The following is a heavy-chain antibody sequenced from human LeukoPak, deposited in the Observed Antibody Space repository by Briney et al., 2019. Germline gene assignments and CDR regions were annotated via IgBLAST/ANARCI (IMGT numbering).Heavy chain of an antibody. J-gene: IGHJ4*02. CDR2: ISSSGSTI. D-gene: IGHD6-19*01. V-gene: IGHV3-48*03. Sequence: PGGSLRLSCAASGFTFSSYEMNWVRQAPGKGLEWVSYISSSGSTIYYADSVKGRFTISRDNAKNSLYLQMNSLRAEDTAVYYCARDGGIAVARREFDYWGQGTLVTVSS. CDR1: GFTFSSYE. CDR3: ARDGGIAVARREFDY.